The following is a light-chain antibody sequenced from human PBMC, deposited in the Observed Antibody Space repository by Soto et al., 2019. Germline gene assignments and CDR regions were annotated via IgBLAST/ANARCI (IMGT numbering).Light chain of an antibody. CDR3: QKYNSAPWG. CDR2: AAS. Sequence: DIQMTQSPSTLSGSVGNRVTITCRASQTISSWLAWYQQKPGKVPKLLIYAASTLQSGVPSRFSGSGSGTDFTLTISSLQPEDVATYYCQKYNSAPWGFGQGTKVDI. V-gene: IGKV1-27*01. CDR1: QTISSW. J-gene: IGKJ1*01.